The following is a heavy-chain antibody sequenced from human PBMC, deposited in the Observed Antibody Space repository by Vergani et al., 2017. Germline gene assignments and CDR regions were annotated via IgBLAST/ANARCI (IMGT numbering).Heavy chain of an antibody. CDR1: GYSLTNYW. CDR3: ARLYGRDSSGSKYFDY. J-gene: IGHJ4*02. D-gene: IGHD3-22*01. Sequence: EVQLVQSGAEVKKPGESLKISCQISGYSLTNYWIGCVRQMPGKGLEWMGIIHPADSDTRNSPSFQGQVTISVDKSISTAYLQRSSLRASNSAMYYCARLYGRDSSGSKYFDYWGQGTLVTVSS. CDR2: IHPADSDT. V-gene: IGHV5-51*01.